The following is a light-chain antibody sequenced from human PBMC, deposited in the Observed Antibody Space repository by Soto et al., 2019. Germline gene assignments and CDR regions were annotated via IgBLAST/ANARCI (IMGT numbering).Light chain of an antibody. CDR2: DVS. CDR1: TSDVGAYNY. J-gene: IGLJ1*01. Sequence: QSALTQPASVSGSPGQSITISCTGTTSDVGAYNYVYWYQQQPGQAPKMIIYDVSSRPSGVSNRFSDFKSGNTTSLTISGLQAEDEADYYCSSYTSRTMEVFGTGTKVTVL. CDR3: SSYTSRTMEV. V-gene: IGLV2-14*01.